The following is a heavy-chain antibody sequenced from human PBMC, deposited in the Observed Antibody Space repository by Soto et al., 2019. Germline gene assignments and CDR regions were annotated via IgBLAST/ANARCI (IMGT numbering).Heavy chain of an antibody. CDR2: IWYDGSNT. J-gene: IGHJ3*02. CDR3: ARTVLPQDAFDI. D-gene: IGHD4-17*01. CDR1: GFTFISYG. V-gene: IGHV3-33*01. Sequence: QVQLVESGGCVGQPGRSRSLSCAASGFTFISYGMHGVRQAPGKGLEWVAVIWYDGSNTYYADYVQGRFTISRDNSKSTLYLEMSSLRAEDTAVYYCARTVLPQDAFDIWGQGTLVTVSS.